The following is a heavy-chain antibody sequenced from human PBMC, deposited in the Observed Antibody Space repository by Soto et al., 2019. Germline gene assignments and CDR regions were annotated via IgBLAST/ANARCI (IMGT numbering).Heavy chain of an antibody. Sequence: EVQLVESGGGLVQPGGSLRLSCEASGFTFRNYDMHWVRQGTGKGLEWVSGISAAGDPDYADSVEGQFTVSRDNAQTPFFLQIDSLRVGDTAVYYSARTDRDFYGLDVCGQGTTVIVSS. J-gene: IGHJ6*02. CDR1: GFTFRNYD. CDR2: ISAAGDP. CDR3: ARTDRDFYGLDV. V-gene: IGHV3-13*05.